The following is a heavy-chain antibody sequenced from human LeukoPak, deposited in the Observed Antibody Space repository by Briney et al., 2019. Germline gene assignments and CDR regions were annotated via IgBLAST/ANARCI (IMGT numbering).Heavy chain of an antibody. Sequence: ASVKVSCKASGYIFTSYYMHWVRQAPGQGLEWMGIINPSGGSTSYAQKFQGRVTMTRDTSTSTVYMELSSLRSEDTAVCYCARELSGYYDYVWGDNWFDPWGQGTLVTVSS. CDR3: ARELSGYYDYVWGDNWFDP. CDR1: GYIFTSYY. V-gene: IGHV1-46*03. D-gene: IGHD3-16*01. J-gene: IGHJ5*02. CDR2: INPSGGST.